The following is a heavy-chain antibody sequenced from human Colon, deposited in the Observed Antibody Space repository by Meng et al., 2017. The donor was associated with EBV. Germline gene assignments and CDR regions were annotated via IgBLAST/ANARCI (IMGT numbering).Heavy chain of an antibody. CDR1: GYSLRSYA. D-gene: IGHD2-21*02. CDR3: VRDVPDGDISLFDS. CDR2: INPSTAHP. V-gene: IGHV7-4-1*02. J-gene: IGHJ4*02. Sequence: QVQLVQFWSDLKKPGTSVKVSCKASGYSLRSYAVNWLRQAPGRGLEWMGWINPSTAHPTYAQDFTGRFVFSLDISVNTAYLQINSLKAEDTAIYYCVRDVPDGDISLFDSWGQGTLVTVSS.